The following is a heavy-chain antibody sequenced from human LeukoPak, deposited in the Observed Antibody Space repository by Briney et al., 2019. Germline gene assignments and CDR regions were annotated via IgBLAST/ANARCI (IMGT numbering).Heavy chain of an antibody. D-gene: IGHD6-13*01. Sequence: GGSLRLSCAASGFTFSSYAMHWVRQAPGKGLEWVAVISYDGSNKYYADSVKGRFTISRDNSKNTLYLQMNSLRAEDTAVYYCAKGPGIAAAARFDIWGQGTMVTVSS. CDR1: GFTFSSYA. CDR3: AKGPGIAAAARFDI. J-gene: IGHJ3*02. CDR2: ISYDGSNK. V-gene: IGHV3-30-3*01.